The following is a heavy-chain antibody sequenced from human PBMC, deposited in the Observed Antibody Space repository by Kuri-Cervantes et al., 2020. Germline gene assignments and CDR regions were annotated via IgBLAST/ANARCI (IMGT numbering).Heavy chain of an antibody. CDR3: ARDVRLGGIMGV. D-gene: IGHD6-6*01. CDR2: ISSSGSTI. Sequence: GESLKISCAASGFTFSSYGMHWVRQAPGKGLEWVSYISSSGSTIYYADSVKGRFTISRDNAKNSLYLQMNSLRAEDTAVYYCARDVRLGGIMGVWGKGTTVTVSS. CDR1: GFTFSSYG. J-gene: IGHJ6*03. V-gene: IGHV3-48*04.